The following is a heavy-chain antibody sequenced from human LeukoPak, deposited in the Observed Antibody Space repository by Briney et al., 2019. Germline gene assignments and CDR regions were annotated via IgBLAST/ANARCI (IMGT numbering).Heavy chain of an antibody. CDR1: GFTFSSYA. D-gene: IGHD6-6*01. CDR3: ARAKTSIAARPPDY. V-gene: IGHV3-30-3*01. CDR2: ISYDGSNK. Sequence: PGGSLRLSCAASGFTFSSYAMHWVRQAPGKGLEWVAVISYDGSNKYYADSVKGRFTISRDNSKNTLYLQMNSLRAGDTAVYYCARAKTSIAARPPDYWGQGTLVTVSS. J-gene: IGHJ4*02.